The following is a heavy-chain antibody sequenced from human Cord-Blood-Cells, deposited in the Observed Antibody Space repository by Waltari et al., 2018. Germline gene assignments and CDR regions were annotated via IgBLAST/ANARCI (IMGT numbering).Heavy chain of an antibody. D-gene: IGHD3-16*01. CDR2: TYYRSKWYN. CDR3: ARELGDRRADYYYYMDV. V-gene: IGHV6-1*01. J-gene: IGHJ6*03. Sequence: QVQLQQSGPGLVKPSQTLPLTCAISGDSVSSNSAAWNWIRQSPSRGLEWLGRTYYRSKWYNDYAVSVKSRITINPDTSKNHFSLQLNSVTPEDTAVYYCARELGDRRADYYYYMDVWGKGTTVTVSS. CDR1: GDSVSSNSAA.